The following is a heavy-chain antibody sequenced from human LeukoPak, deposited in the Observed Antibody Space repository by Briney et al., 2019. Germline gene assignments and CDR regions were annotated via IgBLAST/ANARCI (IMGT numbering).Heavy chain of an antibody. Sequence: PGGSLRLSCEASGVTFSSYTMNWVRQAPGQGLEWVSSISSSSSYIYYADSVKGRFTISRDNAKNSLYLQMNSLRAEDTAVYYCARVLLPNWFDPWGQGTLVTVSS. CDR1: GVTFSSYT. CDR2: ISSSSSYI. D-gene: IGHD2-15*01. J-gene: IGHJ5*02. V-gene: IGHV3-21*01. CDR3: ARVLLPNWFDP.